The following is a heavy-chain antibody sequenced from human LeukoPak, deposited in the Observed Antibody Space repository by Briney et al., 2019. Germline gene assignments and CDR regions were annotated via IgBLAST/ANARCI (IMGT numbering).Heavy chain of an antibody. J-gene: IGHJ4*02. CDR1: GFTFSSYA. D-gene: IGHD1-26*01. Sequence: GGSLRLSCAASGFTFSSYAMSWVRQAPGKGLEWVSAISGSGGSTYYADSVKGRFTISRDNSKNTLYLQMNSLRAEDTAVYYCARETWYSGSWYYFDYWGQGTLVTVSS. CDR2: ISGSGGST. CDR3: ARETWYSGSWYYFDY. V-gene: IGHV3-23*01.